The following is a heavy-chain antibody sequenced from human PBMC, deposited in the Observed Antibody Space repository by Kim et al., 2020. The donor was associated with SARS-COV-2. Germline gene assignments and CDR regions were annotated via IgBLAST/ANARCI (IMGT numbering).Heavy chain of an antibody. CDR1: GGSFSGYY. CDR3: ARVAPRTQYYYYYGMDV. CDR2: INHSGST. V-gene: IGHV4-34*01. Sequence: SETLSLTCAVYGGSFSGYYWSWIRQPPGKGLEWIGEINHSGSTNYNPSLKSRVTISVDTSKNQFSLKLSSVTAADTAVYYCARVAPRTQYYYYYGMDVWGQGTTVTVSS. J-gene: IGHJ6*02.